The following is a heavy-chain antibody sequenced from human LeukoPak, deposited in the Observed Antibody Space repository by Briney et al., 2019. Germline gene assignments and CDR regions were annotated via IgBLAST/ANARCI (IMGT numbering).Heavy chain of an antibody. J-gene: IGHJ4*02. CDR3: ARGGGLRGYCSSTSCYSDLDY. Sequence: PGGSLRLSCAASGFTFSSYSVNWVRQAPGKGLEWVSSISSSSSYIYYADSVKGRFTISRDNAKNSLYLQMNSLRAEDTAVYYCARGGGLRGYCSSTSCYSDLDYWGQGTLVTVSS. CDR1: GFTFSSYS. CDR2: ISSSSSYI. D-gene: IGHD2-2*01. V-gene: IGHV3-21*01.